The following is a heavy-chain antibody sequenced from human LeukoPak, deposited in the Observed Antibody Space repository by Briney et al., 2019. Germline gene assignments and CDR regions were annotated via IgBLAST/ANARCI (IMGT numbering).Heavy chain of an antibody. Sequence: SETLSLTCAVYGGSFSGYYWSWIRQPPGKGLEWIGEINHSGSTNYNPSLKSRVTISVDTSKNQFSLKLSSVTAADTAVYYCARYDSGSSNDAFDIWGQGTMVTVSS. CDR1: GGSFSGYY. D-gene: IGHD1-26*01. CDR2: INHSGST. CDR3: ARYDSGSSNDAFDI. V-gene: IGHV4-34*01. J-gene: IGHJ3*02.